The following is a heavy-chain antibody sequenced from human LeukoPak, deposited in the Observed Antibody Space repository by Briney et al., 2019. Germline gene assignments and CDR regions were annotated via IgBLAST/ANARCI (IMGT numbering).Heavy chain of an antibody. Sequence: GESLKISCKGSGYNFIGYWIARVRQMPGKGLEWMGITYAGYSDTRYSPSFQGQVTISIDKSISTAYLQWSSLKASDTAIYYCARLWGYNYGDFDNWGQGTLVTVSS. CDR2: TYAGYSDT. CDR1: GYNFIGYW. V-gene: IGHV5-51*01. J-gene: IGHJ4*02. CDR3: ARLWGYNYGDFDN. D-gene: IGHD5-18*01.